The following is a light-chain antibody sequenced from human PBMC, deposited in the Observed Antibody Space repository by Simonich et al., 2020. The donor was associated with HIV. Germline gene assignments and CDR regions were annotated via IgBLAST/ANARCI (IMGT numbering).Light chain of an antibody. CDR1: QSIGSS. CDR3: QQYNNWYT. CDR2: YAS. Sequence: EIVLTQSPDFQSVTPKEKVTITCRASQSIGSSLHWYQQKPGQSPKLLIKYASQSISGVPSRFTGSGSGTDFTLTISSMQSEDFAIYYCQQYNNWYTFGQGTKLEIK. V-gene: IGKV6-21*02. J-gene: IGKJ2*01.